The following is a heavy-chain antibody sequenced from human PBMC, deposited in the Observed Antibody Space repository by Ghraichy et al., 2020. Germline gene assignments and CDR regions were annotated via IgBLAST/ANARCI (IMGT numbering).Heavy chain of an antibody. CDR3: ARGGRGYCSGGSCRRWFDP. V-gene: IGHV4-34*01. D-gene: IGHD2-15*01. CDR1: GGSFSGYY. CDR2: INHSGST. J-gene: IGHJ5*02. Sequence: SETLSLTCAVYGGSFSGYYWSWIRQPPGKGLEWIGEINHSGSTNYNPSLKSRVTISVDTSKNQFSLKLSSVTAADTAVYYCARGGRGYCSGGSCRRWFDPWGQGTLVTVSS.